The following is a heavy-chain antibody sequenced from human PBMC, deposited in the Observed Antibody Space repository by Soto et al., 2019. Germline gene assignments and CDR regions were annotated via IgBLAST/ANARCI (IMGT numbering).Heavy chain of an antibody. CDR2: ISAYNGNT. CDR3: ARDCSSTSCYRALYYYYGMDV. J-gene: IGHJ6*02. D-gene: IGHD2-2*02. CDR1: GETFTSYG. Sequence: GTSAKVSWKASGETFTSYGSSWVRQAHGQGLEWMGWISAYNGNTNYAQKLQGRVTMTTDTSTSTAYMELRSLRSDDTAVYYCARDCSSTSCYRALYYYYGMDVWGQGSTVTVSS. V-gene: IGHV1-18*04.